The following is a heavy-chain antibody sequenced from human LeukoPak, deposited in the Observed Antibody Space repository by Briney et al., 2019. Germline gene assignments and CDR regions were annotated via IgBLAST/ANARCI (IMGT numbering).Heavy chain of an antibody. V-gene: IGHV3-7*03. J-gene: IGHJ4*02. Sequence: GGSLRLSCAASGFIFSNYWMSWVRQAPGKGLEWVANIRQDGSEKHYVDSMKGRFTISRDNAKNSLYLQMNSLRAEDTALYYCAKDMAAYYYASGNIDYWGQGTLVTVSS. CDR1: GFIFSNYW. CDR3: AKDMAAYYYASGNIDY. CDR2: IRQDGSEK. D-gene: IGHD3-10*01.